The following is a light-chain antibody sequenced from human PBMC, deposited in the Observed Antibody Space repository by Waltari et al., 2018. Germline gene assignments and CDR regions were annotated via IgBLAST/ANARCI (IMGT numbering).Light chain of an antibody. V-gene: IGKV3-11*01. Sequence: EIVLPQSPATLSFSPGESATLSCRASQSVSSYLAWYQQKPGQAPRLLIYDASNRATGIPARFSGSGSGTDFTLTISSLEPEDFAVYYCQHRSNWPAFGQGTRLEIK. CDR1: QSVSSY. CDR3: QHRSNWPA. J-gene: IGKJ5*01. CDR2: DAS.